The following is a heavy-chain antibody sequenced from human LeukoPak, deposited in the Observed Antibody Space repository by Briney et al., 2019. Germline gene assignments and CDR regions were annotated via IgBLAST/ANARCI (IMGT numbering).Heavy chain of an antibody. V-gene: IGHV4-34*01. CDR3: ARGTGDSSGYPHYYFDY. CDR2: INHSGST. Sequence: SETLSLTCAVYGGSFSGYYWSWIRQPPGKGLEWIGEINHSGSTNYNPSLRSRVTISVDTSKNQFSLKLSSVTAADTAVYYCARGTGDSSGYPHYYFDYWGQGTLVTVSS. J-gene: IGHJ4*02. CDR1: GGSFSGYY. D-gene: IGHD3-22*01.